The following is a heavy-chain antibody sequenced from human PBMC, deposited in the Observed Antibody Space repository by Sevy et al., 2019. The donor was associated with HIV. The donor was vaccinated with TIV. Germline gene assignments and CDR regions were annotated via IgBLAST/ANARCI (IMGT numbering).Heavy chain of an antibody. CDR3: ARERSCGGDCYYFDY. CDR1: GLNFDDYG. D-gene: IGHD2-21*02. Sequence: GGSLRLSCAASGLNFDDYGMSWVRQAPDKGLEWVSAIKWNGVGTSYADSVKGRFTISRDNAKNSLYVQMNSLRAEDTALYYCARERSCGGDCYYFDYWGQGTLVTVSS. CDR2: IKWNGVGT. J-gene: IGHJ4*02. V-gene: IGHV3-20*04.